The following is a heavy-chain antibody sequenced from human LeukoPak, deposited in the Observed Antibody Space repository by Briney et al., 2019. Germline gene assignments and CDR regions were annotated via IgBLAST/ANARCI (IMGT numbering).Heavy chain of an antibody. CDR3: ARASSPWFRVERAFDP. CDR1: GFTFSDYY. Sequence: GSLRLSFAASGFTFSDYYMSWFRQAAGKGLEWLAYISGSSTTIYYADSVKGRFTISRGNANNSLYLQMTSLTAEGTAVYYCARASSPWFRVERAFDPWGQGTLVTVSS. CDR2: ISGSSTTI. J-gene: IGHJ5*02. D-gene: IGHD3-10*01. V-gene: IGHV3-11*01.